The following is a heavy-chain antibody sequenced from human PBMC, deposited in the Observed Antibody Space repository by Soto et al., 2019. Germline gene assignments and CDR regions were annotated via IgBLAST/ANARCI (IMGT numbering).Heavy chain of an antibody. CDR1: GYSFTSYW. CDR2: IYPGDSDT. D-gene: IGHD3-3*01. CDR3: ARPQDRSLRFLEKSEVFDI. Sequence: GESLKISCKGSGYSFTSYWIGWVRQMPGKGLEWMGIIYPGDSDTRYSPSFQGQVTISADKSISTAYLQWSSLKASDTAMYYCARPQDRSLRFLEKSEVFDICGQGTMVIGSS. J-gene: IGHJ3*02. V-gene: IGHV5-51*01.